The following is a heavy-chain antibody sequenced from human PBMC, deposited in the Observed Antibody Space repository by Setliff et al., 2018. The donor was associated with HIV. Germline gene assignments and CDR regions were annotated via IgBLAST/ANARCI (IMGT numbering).Heavy chain of an antibody. J-gene: IGHJ6*02. V-gene: IGHV1-3*01. D-gene: IGHD3-22*01. Sequence: PGESLKISCKVSGYTFSDYNIAWVRQMPGKGLEWMGWINAGNGNTKYSQKFQGRVTITRDTSASTAYMELSSLRSEDTAVYYCARGHVNYDSSGYSYYGMDVWGQGTTVTVSS. CDR1: GYTFSDYN. CDR2: INAGNGNT. CDR3: ARGHVNYDSSGYSYYGMDV.